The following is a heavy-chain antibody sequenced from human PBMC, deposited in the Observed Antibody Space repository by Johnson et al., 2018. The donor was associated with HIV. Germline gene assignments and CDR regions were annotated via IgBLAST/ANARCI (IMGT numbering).Heavy chain of an antibody. CDR1: GFTFSSYG. CDR2: IWHDGRVV. V-gene: IGHV3-30*02. CDR3: AKGEDFDSGGDYHVVMNGFDS. J-gene: IGHJ3*02. D-gene: IGHD3-22*01. Sequence: QVQLVESGGGLVQPGGSLRLSCAASGFTFSSYGMHWVRQAPGKGLEWVAFIWHDGRVVYYADSVKGRFTVSRDNSKNTLYVQMNSLRAEDTAMYYCAKGEDFDSGGDYHVVMNGFDSWGQGTTGIVSS.